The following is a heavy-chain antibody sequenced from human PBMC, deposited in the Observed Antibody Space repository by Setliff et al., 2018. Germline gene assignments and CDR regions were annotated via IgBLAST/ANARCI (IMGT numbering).Heavy chain of an antibody. CDR1: GGTFTYYY. V-gene: IGHV4-34*01. J-gene: IGHJ4*02. CDR3: GRGRNVASRLLDS. Sequence: PSETLSLTCAASGGTFTYYYWTWIRQSPAKGLEWIGEITHTGTTGSTKYNPSLKSRVTMSIDTSKNQFSLMVTTVTAADTAVYYCGRGRNVASRLLDSWGQGTLVTVSS. D-gene: IGHD6-6*01. CDR2: ITHTGTTGST.